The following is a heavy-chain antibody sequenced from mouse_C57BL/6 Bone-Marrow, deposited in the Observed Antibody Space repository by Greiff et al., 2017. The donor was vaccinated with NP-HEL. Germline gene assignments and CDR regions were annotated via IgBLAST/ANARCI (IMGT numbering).Heavy chain of an antibody. CDR3: ARSGDGHYGY. Sequence: VQLQQSGAELVRPGTSVKVSCKASGYAFTNYLIEWVKQRPGQGLEWIGVINPGSGGTNYNEKFKGKATLTADKSSSTAYMQLSSLTSEDSAVYFCARSGDGHYGYGGQGTTLTVSS. CDR1: GYAFTNYL. D-gene: IGHD2-3*01. CDR2: INPGSGGT. J-gene: IGHJ2*01. V-gene: IGHV1-54*01.